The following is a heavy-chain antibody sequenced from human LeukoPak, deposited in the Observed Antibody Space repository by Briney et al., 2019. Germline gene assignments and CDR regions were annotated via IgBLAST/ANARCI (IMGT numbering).Heavy chain of an antibody. Sequence: GGSLRLSCAPSGFTFSCYSMNGVRQAPGKGLEGVSYISISSSTMYYADSVKGRFTISRDNAKNSLYLQMNSLRAVDTAVYYCARNLGTLATGGVALDIWGQGTMVTVAS. J-gene: IGHJ3*02. D-gene: IGHD1-14*01. CDR1: GFTFSCYS. CDR2: ISISSSTM. CDR3: ARNLGTLATGGVALDI. V-gene: IGHV3-48*04.